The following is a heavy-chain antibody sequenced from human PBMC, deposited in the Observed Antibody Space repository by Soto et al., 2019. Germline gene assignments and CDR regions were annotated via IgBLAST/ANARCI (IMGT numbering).Heavy chain of an antibody. D-gene: IGHD6-19*01. CDR2: IRRKANSYTT. CDR3: AMLGGWSGGSSGMDV. CDR1: GLIFRDYD. J-gene: IGHJ6*02. Sequence: PGGSQRLSCAASGLIFRDYDRDWVRQAPGKGLEWVGRIRRKANSYTTEYAASVKGRFTISRDDSKNSLYLQMNSLKSEDTAVYYCAMLGGWSGGSSGMDVWGQGTTVTVSS. V-gene: IGHV3-72*01.